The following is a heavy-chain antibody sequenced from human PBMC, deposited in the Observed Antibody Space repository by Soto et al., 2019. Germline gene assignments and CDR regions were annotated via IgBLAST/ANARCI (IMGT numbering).Heavy chain of an antibody. J-gene: IGHJ4*02. Sequence: GASLRLSCADSGFRFSSYSMSWVRQTPGKGLEWVAAITATGDRTYYADSVTGRFTISRDNSKKTHYLQMTSLRAEDTAMYYCATMNGYFEYWGQGTPVTVSS. D-gene: IGHD3-22*01. CDR1: GFRFSSYS. CDR3: ATMNGYFEY. CDR2: ITATGDRT. V-gene: IGHV3-23*01.